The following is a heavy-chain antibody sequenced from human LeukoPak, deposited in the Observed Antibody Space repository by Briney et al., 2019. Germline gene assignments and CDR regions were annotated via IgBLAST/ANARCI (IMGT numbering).Heavy chain of an antibody. V-gene: IGHV3-11*01. J-gene: IGHJ4*02. CDR2: ISSTSTTI. Sequence: GGSLRLSCAASGFTFSDYFMGWIRQAPGTGLEWVSYISSTSTTIYYADSVKGRFTISRDNAKNSVFLQMNSLRADDTAVYYCAAGYTSGLSAYWGQGALVTVSS. CDR3: AAGYTSGLSAY. D-gene: IGHD6-19*01. CDR1: GFTFSDYF.